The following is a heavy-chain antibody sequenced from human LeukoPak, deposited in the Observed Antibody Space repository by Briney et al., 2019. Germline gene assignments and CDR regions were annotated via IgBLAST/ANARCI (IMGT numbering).Heavy chain of an antibody. J-gene: IGHJ4*02. Sequence: GGSLRLSCAASGFTFSSYSMNWVRQAPGKGLEWVSYISSSSSTIYYADSVKGRFTISRDNAKNSLYLQMNSLRAEDTAVYYCARAPYCSNGICYRTYYFDYWGQGTLVTVSS. V-gene: IGHV3-48*01. CDR1: GFTFSSYS. CDR3: ARAPYCSNGICYRTYYFDY. D-gene: IGHD2-8*01. CDR2: ISSSSSTI.